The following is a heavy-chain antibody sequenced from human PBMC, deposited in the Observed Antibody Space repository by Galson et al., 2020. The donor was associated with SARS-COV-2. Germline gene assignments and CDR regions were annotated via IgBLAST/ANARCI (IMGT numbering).Heavy chain of an antibody. D-gene: IGHD5-12*01. CDR3: ARKAMREGAWWRLRSDDDAFDI. V-gene: IGHV4-61*01. CDR1: GGSVSSGSYY. J-gene: IGHJ3*02. Sequence: PSETLSLTCTVSGGSVSSGSYYWSWIRQPPGKGLEWIGYIYYSGSTNYNPSLKSRVTISVDTSKNQFSLKLSSVTAADTAVYYCARKAMREGAWWRLRSDDDAFDIWGQGTMVTVSS. CDR2: IYYSGST.